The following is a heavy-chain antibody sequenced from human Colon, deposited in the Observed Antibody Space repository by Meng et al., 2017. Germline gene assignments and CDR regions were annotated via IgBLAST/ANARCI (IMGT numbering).Heavy chain of an antibody. CDR1: GGSISGYY. D-gene: IGHD3-16*01. J-gene: IGHJ5*02. CDR2: INHSGST. Sequence: QVQLPQWGAGLLKPSDTLSRTCAVYGGSISGYYWSWIRQPPGKVLEWIGEINHSGSTNYNPSLKSRVTISVDTSKNQFSLKLSSVTAADTAVYYCARIRPRLGGKTFDPWGQGTLVTVSS. V-gene: IGHV4-34*01. CDR3: ARIRPRLGGKTFDP.